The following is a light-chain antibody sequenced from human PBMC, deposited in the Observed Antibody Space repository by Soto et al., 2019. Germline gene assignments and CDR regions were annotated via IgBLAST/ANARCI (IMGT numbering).Light chain of an antibody. CDR2: DAA. CDR3: QHRSSWPRS. Sequence: PGDRATLSCRASQSVGTSLAWYKQQPGQAPRLLIHDAAYRASGIPERFSGSGSGTAFSLSISSLEPDDFAVYYCQHRSSWPRSFGRGTKVE. V-gene: IGKV3-11*01. CDR1: QSVGTS. J-gene: IGKJ1*01.